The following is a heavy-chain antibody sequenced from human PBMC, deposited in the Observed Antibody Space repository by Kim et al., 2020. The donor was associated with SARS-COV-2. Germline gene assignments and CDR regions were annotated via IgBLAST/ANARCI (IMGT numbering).Heavy chain of an antibody. V-gene: IGHV3-53*01. CDR3: AKDHADSSGYAGYFDY. D-gene: IGHD3-22*01. Sequence: SGRGRFTISKDHSKNSLYLQMNSLRAEDTAVYYCAKDHADSSGYAGYFDYWGQGNLVTVSS. J-gene: IGHJ4*02.